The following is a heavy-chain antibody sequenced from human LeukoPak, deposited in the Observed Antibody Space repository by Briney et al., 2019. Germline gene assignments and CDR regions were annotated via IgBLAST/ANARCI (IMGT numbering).Heavy chain of an antibody. CDR3: AREKDPYVYYYYGMDV. J-gene: IGHJ6*02. V-gene: IGHV1-18*01. CDR2: ISAYNGNT. Sequence: ASVKVSCKASGYTFTTYGISWVRQAPGQGLEWMGWISAYNGNTNYAQKLQGRVTMTTDTSTSTAYMELRSLRSDDTAVYYCAREKDPYVYYYYGMDVWGQGTTVTVSS. D-gene: IGHD3-16*01. CDR1: GYTFTTYG.